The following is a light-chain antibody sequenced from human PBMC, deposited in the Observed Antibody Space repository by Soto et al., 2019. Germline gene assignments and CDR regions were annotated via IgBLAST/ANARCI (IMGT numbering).Light chain of an antibody. CDR3: VLYMGSGIAV. CDR1: SGSVSTRYY. V-gene: IGLV8-61*01. CDR2: STS. Sequence: QAVVTQEPSFSVSPGGTVTLTCGVSSGSVSTRYYPSWYQQTPGQAPRTLIYSTSTRSSGVPDRFSGSIVGNKAALTISGAQADDESDYYCVLYMGSGIAVFGGGTQLTVL. J-gene: IGLJ7*01.